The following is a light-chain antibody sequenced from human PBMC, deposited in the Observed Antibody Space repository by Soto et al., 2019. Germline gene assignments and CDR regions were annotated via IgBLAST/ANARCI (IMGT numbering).Light chain of an antibody. CDR2: DVS. CDR1: SSDDGGYNF. J-gene: IGLJ3*02. Sequence: QSALPQPRSVSGSPGQSVTISCTGTSSDDGGYNFVSWYQQYPGKAPKLIIYDVSKRPSGVPDRFSGSKSGNTASLTISGLQAEDEADYYCCSYAGSYTLWVFGGGTKVTVL. CDR3: CSYAGSYTLWV. V-gene: IGLV2-11*01.